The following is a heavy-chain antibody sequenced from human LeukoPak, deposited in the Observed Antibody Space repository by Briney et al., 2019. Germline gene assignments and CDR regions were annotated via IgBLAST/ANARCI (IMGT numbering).Heavy chain of an antibody. J-gene: IGHJ4*02. CDR3: ATLGSTAALDY. Sequence: ASVKVSCKASGYAFTSYDINWVRQATGQGLEWMGWMNPNSGNTGYAQKFQGRVTITRNTSISTAYMELSSLRSEDTAVYYCATLGSTAALDYWGQGTLVTVSS. CDR2: MNPNSGNT. D-gene: IGHD6-13*01. CDR1: GYAFTSYD. V-gene: IGHV1-8*03.